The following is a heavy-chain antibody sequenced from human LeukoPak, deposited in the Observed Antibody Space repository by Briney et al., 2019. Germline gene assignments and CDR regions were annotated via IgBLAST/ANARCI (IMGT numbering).Heavy chain of an antibody. Sequence: PGGSLRLSCAASGFTFSSYAMSWVRQAPGKGLEWVSGISSNGASTYYVDSVKGRFTISRDNSKNTLFLQMNSLRAEDTAVYYCVKRGSVGTLGHFDYWGQGTLVTVSS. CDR2: ISSNGAST. D-gene: IGHD6-13*01. CDR3: VKRGSVGTLGHFDY. V-gene: IGHV3-23*01. CDR1: GFTFSSYA. J-gene: IGHJ4*02.